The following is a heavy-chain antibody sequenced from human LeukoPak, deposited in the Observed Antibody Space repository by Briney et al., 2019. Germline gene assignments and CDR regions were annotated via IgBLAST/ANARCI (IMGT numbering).Heavy chain of an antibody. J-gene: IGHJ4*02. CDR1: GFTFSSYG. D-gene: IGHD4-17*01. Sequence: GGSLRLSCAASGFTFSSYGMHWVRQAPGKGLEWVAFIRYDGSNKYYADSVKGRFTISRDNSKNTLYLQMNSLRAEDAAVYYCAKVWGMTTVTTRTIDYWGQGTLVTVSS. CDR3: AKVWGMTTVTTRTIDY. CDR2: IRYDGSNK. V-gene: IGHV3-30*02.